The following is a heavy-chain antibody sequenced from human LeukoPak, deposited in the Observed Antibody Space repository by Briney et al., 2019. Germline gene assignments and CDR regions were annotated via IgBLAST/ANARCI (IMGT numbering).Heavy chain of an antibody. V-gene: IGHV3-66*02. D-gene: IGHD3-3*01. CDR2: IYSGGST. Sequence: GGSLRLSCAASGFTLSSYAMSWVRQAPGKGLEWVSVIYSGGSTCYADSVKGRFTISRDNSKNTLYLQMNSLRAEDTAVYYCAREKGFWSGYYISYYYYYMDVWGKGTTVTVSS. CDR3: AREKGFWSGYYISYYYYYMDV. CDR1: GFTLSSYA. J-gene: IGHJ6*03.